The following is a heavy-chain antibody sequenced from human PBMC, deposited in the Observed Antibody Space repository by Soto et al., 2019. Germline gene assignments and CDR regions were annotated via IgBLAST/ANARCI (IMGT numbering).Heavy chain of an antibody. J-gene: IGHJ6*02. V-gene: IGHV4-4*02. Sequence: PSATLSLTCVVSGGSITGSDWWTWGRQSPEKGLEWIGEIFHSGNTNYSPSLKSRVTISLDKSANQFSLKVNSVTAADTAIYYCPNRRFFECAAYYGLDVGCPGNTVTVS. D-gene: IGHD3-3*01. CDR2: IFHSGNT. CDR1: GGSITGSDW. CDR3: PNRRFFECAAYYGLDV.